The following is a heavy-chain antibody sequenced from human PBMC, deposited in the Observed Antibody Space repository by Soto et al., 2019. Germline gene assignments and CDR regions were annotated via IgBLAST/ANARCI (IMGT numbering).Heavy chain of an antibody. CDR2: IFQNGGT. J-gene: IGHJ4*02. Sequence: QIHLQESGSGLVKPSQTLSLTCAVSGYSISSGAYYWSWIRQPQGKGLEWIGYIFQNGGTYYNPSLESRITLSQDRSKNQFSLKVSAVTAADTALYYCARLDGYNSFDFWGQGTMVTVSS. CDR1: GYSISSGAYY. D-gene: IGHD5-12*01. V-gene: IGHV4-30-2*01. CDR3: ARLDGYNSFDF.